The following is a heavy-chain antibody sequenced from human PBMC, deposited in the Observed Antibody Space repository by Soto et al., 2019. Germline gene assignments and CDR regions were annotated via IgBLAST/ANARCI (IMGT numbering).Heavy chain of an antibody. CDR3: ARVGYYDGSGYNTFNI. CDR1: GGSISSSNW. CDR2: IYPTGTT. D-gene: IGHD3-22*01. Sequence: SETLSLTCDVSGGSISSSNWWTWVRQPPGKGLEWIGEIYPTGTTNYNPSLKSRVTISVDTSKNQFSLKLSSVTAADTAVYYCARVGYYDGSGYNTFNIWGQGTMVTVSS. V-gene: IGHV4-4*02. J-gene: IGHJ3*02.